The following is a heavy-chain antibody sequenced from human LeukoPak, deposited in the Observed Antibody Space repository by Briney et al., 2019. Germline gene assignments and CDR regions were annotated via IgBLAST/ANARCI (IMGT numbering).Heavy chain of an antibody. V-gene: IGHV1-8*01. CDR1: GYTFTSYD. CDR2: MNPNSGNT. J-gene: IGHJ4*02. CDR3: ASLGGIYYDILTGYYTDDY. Sequence: ASVKVSCKASGYTFTSYDINWVRQATGQGLEWMGWMNPNSGNTGYAQKFQGRVTMTRNTSISTAYMELSSLRSEDTAVYYCASLGGIYYDILTGYYTDDYWGQGTLVTVSS. D-gene: IGHD3-9*01.